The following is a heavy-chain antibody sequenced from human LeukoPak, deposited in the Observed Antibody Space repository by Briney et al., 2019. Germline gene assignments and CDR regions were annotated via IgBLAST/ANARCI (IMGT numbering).Heavy chain of an antibody. CDR2: IYYSGST. CDR3: AREATGTGDSSGYYPQDAFDI. Sequence: SETLSLTCTVSGCSISSYSWSWIRQPPGKGLEWIGYIYYSGSTNYYPSLKSRVTISVDTSKNQFSLKRSSVTAADTAVYYCAREATGTGDSSGYYPQDAFDIWGQGTMVTVSS. D-gene: IGHD3-22*01. V-gene: IGHV4-59*01. CDR1: GCSISSYS. J-gene: IGHJ3*02.